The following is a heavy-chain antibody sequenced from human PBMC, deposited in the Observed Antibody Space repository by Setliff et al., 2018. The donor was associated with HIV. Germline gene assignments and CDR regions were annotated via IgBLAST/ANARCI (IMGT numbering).Heavy chain of an antibody. CDR3: TTYSGYTDGPVEKYFDY. V-gene: IGHV3-30*04. CDR1: GFTFSSYA. CDR2: ISYDGSNK. Sequence: GGSLRLSCAASGFTFSSYAMHWVRQAPGKGLEWVAVISYDGSNKYYADSVKGRFTISRDNSKNTLYLQMNSLRAEDTAVYYCTTYSGYTDGPVEKYFDYWGHGTLVTVSS. D-gene: IGHD5-12*01. J-gene: IGHJ4*01.